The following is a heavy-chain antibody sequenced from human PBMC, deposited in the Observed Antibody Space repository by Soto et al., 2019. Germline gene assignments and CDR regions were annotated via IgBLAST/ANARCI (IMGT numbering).Heavy chain of an antibody. Sequence: QVLLEESGPGLVKPSQTLSLTYTVSGGSVSSGYHYWSWIRQPPGKGLEWIGYVYYSGSTYYNPSLGSRVTISIDTSKNQFSLKLNPVTASDAAVYFCATESSGSSPLHFDFWGQGALVSVSS. V-gene: IGHV4-30-4*01. CDR1: GGSVSSGYHY. CDR3: ATESSGSSPLHFDF. J-gene: IGHJ4*02. CDR2: VYYSGST. D-gene: IGHD3-22*01.